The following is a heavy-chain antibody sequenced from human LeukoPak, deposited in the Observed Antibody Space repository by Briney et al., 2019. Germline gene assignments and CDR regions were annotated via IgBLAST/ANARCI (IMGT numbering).Heavy chain of an antibody. V-gene: IGHV3-23*01. Sequence: GGSLRLPCAVSGFTFSNYAMSWVRQTPAGGLEWVSPINEVGDDTNYVDSVRGRFTVSRDNSKNTLYLQLNSLRAEDTALYYCSKRGPNTGWHFFDHWGPGTLVTVS. CDR2: INEVGDDT. J-gene: IGHJ5*02. D-gene: IGHD6-19*01. CDR1: GFTFSNYA. CDR3: SKRGPNTGWHFFDH.